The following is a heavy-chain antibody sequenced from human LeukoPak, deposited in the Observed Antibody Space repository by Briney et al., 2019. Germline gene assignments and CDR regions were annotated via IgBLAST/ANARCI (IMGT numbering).Heavy chain of an antibody. CDR2: VWYGGNTE. J-gene: IGHJ4*02. CDR3: AKDIGGSYSGLDY. V-gene: IGHV3-30*02. CDR1: GFTFGNYA. Sequence: PGGSLRLSCAASGFTFGNYAMHWVRQAPGKGLEWVAVVWYGGNTEYYADSVKGRFTISRDNSKEILFLQMNSLRPEDTAIFYCAKDIGGSYSGLDYWGQGTLVIVSS. D-gene: IGHD1-26*01.